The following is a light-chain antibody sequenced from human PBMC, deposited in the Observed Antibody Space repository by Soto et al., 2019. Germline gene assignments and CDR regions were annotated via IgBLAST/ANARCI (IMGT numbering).Light chain of an antibody. CDR2: GTS. CDR3: HHYCSSPPT. CDR1: QSVSSSY. Sequence: EIVLTQSPGTLSLSPGERATLSCRASQSVSSSYLAWYQQKPGQAPRLLIYGTSSSATGIPDRFSGSGSGTAVSPPISSLEPDDFAVYYCHHYCSSPPTFGQGTKVEIK. J-gene: IGKJ1*01. V-gene: IGKV3-20*01.